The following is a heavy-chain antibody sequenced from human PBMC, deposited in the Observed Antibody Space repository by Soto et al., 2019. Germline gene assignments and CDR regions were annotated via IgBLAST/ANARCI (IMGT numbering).Heavy chain of an antibody. CDR3: AKDRLAYYGSGSFDY. J-gene: IGHJ4*02. CDR1: GFTFSSYA. Sequence: EVQLLESGGGLVQPGGSLRLSCAASGFTFSSYAMSWVRQAPGKGLEWVSAISGSGGSTYYADSVKGRFTISRDNSKNTLYLQMNSLRAEDAAVYYCAKDRLAYYGSGSFDYWVQGTLVTVA. V-gene: IGHV3-23*01. CDR2: ISGSGGST. D-gene: IGHD3-10*01.